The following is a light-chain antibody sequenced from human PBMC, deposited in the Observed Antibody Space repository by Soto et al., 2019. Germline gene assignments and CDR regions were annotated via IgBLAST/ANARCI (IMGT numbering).Light chain of an antibody. CDR3: SSYTSSSFPYV. Sequence: QSALTQPASVSGSPGQSITISCTGTSSDVGGYNYVSWYQQHPGKAPKLMIYDVSNRPSGVSNRFSGSKSGNTASLTISGLQAEDEAEYYCSSYTSSSFPYVFGTGTKHTVL. CDR1: SSDVGGYNY. CDR2: DVS. V-gene: IGLV2-14*01. J-gene: IGLJ1*01.